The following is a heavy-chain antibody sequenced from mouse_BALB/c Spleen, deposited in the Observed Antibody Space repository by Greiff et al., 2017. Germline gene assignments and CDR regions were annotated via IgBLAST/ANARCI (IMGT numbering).Heavy chain of an antibody. CDR1: GYSITSGYR. J-gene: IGHJ4*01. Sequence: DVQLQESGPDLVKPSQSLSLTCTVTGYSITSGYRWHWIRQFPGNKLEWRGYRHYSGSTNYNPSLKSRISITRDTSKNKFFLQLNSVTTEDTATYYCARGGNYYYYAMDYWGQGTSVTVSS. V-gene: IGHV3-1*02. CDR3: ARGGNYYYYAMDY. D-gene: IGHD2-1*01. CDR2: RHYSGST.